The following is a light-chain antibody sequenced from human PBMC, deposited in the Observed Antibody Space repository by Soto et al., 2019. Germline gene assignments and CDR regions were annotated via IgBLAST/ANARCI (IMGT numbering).Light chain of an antibody. CDR3: QSYDSSRSVV. CDR2: GNS. Sequence: QSVLTQPPSVSGAPGQRVTISCTWSSSNIGAGYDVHWYQQLPGTAPKLLIYGNSNRPSGVPDRFSGSKSGTSASLAITGLQAEDEADYYCQSYDSSRSVVFGGGTKVTVL. J-gene: IGLJ2*01. V-gene: IGLV1-40*01. CDR1: SSNIGAGYD.